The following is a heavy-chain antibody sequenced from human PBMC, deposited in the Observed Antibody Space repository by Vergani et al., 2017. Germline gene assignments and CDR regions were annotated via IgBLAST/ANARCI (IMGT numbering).Heavy chain of an antibody. CDR3: AKECYGDYFVHAFDI. V-gene: IGHV3-30*02. CDR2: IRYDGSNK. Sequence: QVQLVESGGGVVQPGGSLRLSCAASGFTFRSYGMHWVRQAPGQGLEWVAFIRYDGSNKYYADSVKGRFTISRDNSKNTLYLQMNSLRAEDTAVYYCAKECYGDYFVHAFDIWGQGTMVTVSS. D-gene: IGHD4-17*01. J-gene: IGHJ3*02. CDR1: GFTFRSYG.